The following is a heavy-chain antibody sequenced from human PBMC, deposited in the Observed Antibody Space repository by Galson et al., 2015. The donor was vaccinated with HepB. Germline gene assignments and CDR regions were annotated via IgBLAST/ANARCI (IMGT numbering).Heavy chain of an antibody. CDR1: GFTFEDYG. D-gene: IGHD3-22*01. Sequence: YLRLAGADCGFTFEDYGRHWVGEAPGEGLEWVAGVSWDSGSGGDADSVKGRFAISRDTAKNSLYLQMNSLRAEDTTLYHCAKDLHDSSGSYYYYYGMDVCGQGTTVTVTS. CDR2: VSWDSGSG. CDR3: AKDLHDSSGSYYYYYGMDV. V-gene: IGHV3-9*01. J-gene: IGHJ6*02.